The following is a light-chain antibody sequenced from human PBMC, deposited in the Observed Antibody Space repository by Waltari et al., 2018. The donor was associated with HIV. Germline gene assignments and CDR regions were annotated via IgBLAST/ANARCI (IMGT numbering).Light chain of an antibody. J-gene: IGLJ3*02. V-gene: IGLV3-21*02. CDR1: NLGTKS. Sequence: SYVLTQPPSVSVAPGQTASITCGGDNLGTKSVHWYQQKSGQAPLLVVSDNTDRPSGIPERFSGSNSGNTATLTLNRVEAGDEADYYCQVWDSTSDWVFGGGSKLTVL. CDR2: DNT. CDR3: QVWDSTSDWV.